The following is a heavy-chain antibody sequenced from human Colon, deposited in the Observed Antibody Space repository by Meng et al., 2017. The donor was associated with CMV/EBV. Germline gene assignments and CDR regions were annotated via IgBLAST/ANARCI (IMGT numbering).Heavy chain of an antibody. CDR1: GYTFTGYY. CDR3: ARDLYGIAAREPMDV. Sequence: ASVKVSCKASGYTFTGYYMHWVRQAPGQGLKWMGWINPNSGGTNYAQKFQGRVTMTRDTSISTAYMELSRLRSDDTAVYYCARDLYGIAAREPMDVWGQGTTVTVSS. D-gene: IGHD6-6*01. V-gene: IGHV1-2*02. J-gene: IGHJ6*02. CDR2: INPNSGGT.